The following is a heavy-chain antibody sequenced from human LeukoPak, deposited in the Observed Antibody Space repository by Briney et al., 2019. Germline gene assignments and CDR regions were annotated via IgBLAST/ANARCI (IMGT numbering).Heavy chain of an antibody. V-gene: IGHV3-23*01. Sequence: GGSLRLSCAASGFTFSSYAMSWVRQAPGKGLEWVPSVSGSGGGTYYADSVKGRFTISRDNSKSTLYLHMNSLRAEDTAVYYCAELGITMIGGVWGKGTTVTISS. D-gene: IGHD3-10*02. CDR2: VSGSGGGT. CDR3: AELGITMIGGV. J-gene: IGHJ6*04. CDR1: GFTFSSYA.